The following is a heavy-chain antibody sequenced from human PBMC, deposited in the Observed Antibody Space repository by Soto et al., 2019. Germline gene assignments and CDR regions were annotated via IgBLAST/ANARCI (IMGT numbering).Heavy chain of an antibody. CDR1: GGSFGNSA. CDR3: ATGVVWIGYFTVDS. V-gene: IGHV1-69*13. CDR2: FIPVYRTL. Sequence: ASVKVSCKASGGSFGNSAINWVRQTPGQGLEWLGGFIPVYRTLNYAQKFQGRVTITADESTGTAYMTLSSLASDDTAVYYCATGVVWIGYFTVDSWGQGTRVTVSS. D-gene: IGHD3-3*01. J-gene: IGHJ4*02.